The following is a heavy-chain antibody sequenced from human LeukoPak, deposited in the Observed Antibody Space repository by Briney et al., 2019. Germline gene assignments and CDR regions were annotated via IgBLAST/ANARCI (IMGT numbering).Heavy chain of an antibody. CDR1: GFTFLSYG. Sequence: GGSLRLSCAASGFTFLSYGMHWVRQAPGKGLEWVAFIHYDGSNEYYADSVKGRFTISRDNSKNTLYLQMNSLRTEDTAVYYCAKTWEPKFGFDHWGQGTLVTVSS. CDR2: IHYDGSNE. CDR3: AKTWEPKFGFDH. V-gene: IGHV3-30*02. D-gene: IGHD1-26*01. J-gene: IGHJ4*02.